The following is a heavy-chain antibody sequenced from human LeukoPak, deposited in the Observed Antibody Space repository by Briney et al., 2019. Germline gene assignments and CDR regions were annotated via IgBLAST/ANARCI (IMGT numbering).Heavy chain of an antibody. V-gene: IGHV3-23*01. CDR3: TKRIDGGGSYYIDY. CDR2: IGGTDGTK. D-gene: IGHD3-10*01. J-gene: IGHJ4*02. CDR1: GFTFSTYV. Sequence: GGSLRLSCAASGFTFSTYVMNWVRQAPEKGLEWVSSIGGTDGTKFYADFVKGRFTISRDNSKHTLYLQMNSLRAEDTAVYYCTKRIDGGGSYYIDYWGPGTLVTVSS.